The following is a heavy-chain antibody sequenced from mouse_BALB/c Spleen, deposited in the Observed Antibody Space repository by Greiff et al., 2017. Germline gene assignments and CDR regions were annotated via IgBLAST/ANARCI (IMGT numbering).Heavy chain of an antibody. D-gene: IGHD1-1*01. CDR1: GFTFSSYA. CDR3: ARQGITTVESWFAY. Sequence: EVKLVESGGGLVKPGGSLKLSCAASGFTFSSYAMSWVRQTPEKRLEWVATISSGGSYTYYPDSVKGRFTISRDNAKNTLYLQMSSLRSEDTAMYYCARQGITTVESWFAYWGQGTLVTVSA. V-gene: IGHV5-9-3*01. CDR2: ISSGGSYT. J-gene: IGHJ3*01.